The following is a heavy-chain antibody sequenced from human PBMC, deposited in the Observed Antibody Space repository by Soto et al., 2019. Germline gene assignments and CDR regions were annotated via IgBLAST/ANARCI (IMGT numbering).Heavy chain of an antibody. CDR3: ARGPHSDYYYYYYMDV. V-gene: IGHV3-13*01. CDR1: GFTFSSYD. D-gene: IGHD6-13*01. J-gene: IGHJ6*03. Sequence: GGSLRLSCAASGFTFSSYDMHWVRQATGKGLEWVSAISTAGDTYYPGSVKGRFTISRENAKNSLYLQMNSLRAGDTAVYYCARGPHSDYYYYYYMDVWGKGTTVTVSS. CDR2: ISTAGDT.